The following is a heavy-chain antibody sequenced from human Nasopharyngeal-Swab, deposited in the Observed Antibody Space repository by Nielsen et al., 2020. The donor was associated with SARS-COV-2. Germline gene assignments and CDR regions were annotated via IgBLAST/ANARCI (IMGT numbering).Heavy chain of an antibody. CDR2: INPSGGST. J-gene: IGHJ3*02. CDR3: ARVFQGDAFDI. Sequence: ASVKVSCKASGYTFTSYYIHWVRQAPGQGLEWMGIINPSGGSTSYAQKFQGRVTMTRDTSTSTVYMELSSLRSEDTAVYYCARVFQGDAFDIWGQGTMVTVSS. V-gene: IGHV1-46*01. CDR1: GYTFTSYY. D-gene: IGHD2-21*01.